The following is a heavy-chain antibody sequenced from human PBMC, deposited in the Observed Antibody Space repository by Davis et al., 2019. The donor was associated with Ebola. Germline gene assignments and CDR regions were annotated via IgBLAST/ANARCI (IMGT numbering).Heavy chain of an antibody. D-gene: IGHD2-21*02. CDR2: IYYSGST. J-gene: IGHJ4*02. Sequence: PSETLSLTCAVSGGSISSSSYYWGWIRQPPGKGLEWIGSIYYSGSTYYNPSLRTRVTISIDTSKNQFSLKLYSVTAADTAVYFCVRGPTARFDFWGRGTLVAVSS. V-gene: IGHV4-39*07. CDR3: VRGPTARFDF. CDR1: GGSISSSSYY.